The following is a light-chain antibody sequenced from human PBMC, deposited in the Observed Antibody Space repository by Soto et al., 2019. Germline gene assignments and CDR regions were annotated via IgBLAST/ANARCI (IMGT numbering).Light chain of an antibody. CDR3: QQRNNWPFT. CDR2: DAS. J-gene: IGKJ3*01. V-gene: IGKV3-11*01. Sequence: EIVLTQSPATLSSSPGERATLSCRASQSVGSYLAWYQQKPGQAPRLLIYDASNRATGISARFSGSGSGSDFTLTIRSLEPEAFADYFCQQRNNWPFTFGPGTKVDV. CDR1: QSVGSY.